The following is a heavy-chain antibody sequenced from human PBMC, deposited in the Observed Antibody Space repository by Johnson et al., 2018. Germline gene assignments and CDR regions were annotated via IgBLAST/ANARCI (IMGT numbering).Heavy chain of an antibody. CDR2: IYYSGTT. CDR3: ARQGGYYYDSRGYYR. Sequence: QVQLQESGPGLVKPSETLSLTCTVSGGSISSNNHYWGWIRPPPGKGLEWIGSIYYSGTTYYNPSLKSRLTISVDTSKNQFSLKLTSVTAADTAVYYCARQGGYYYDSRGYYRWGQGTLVTVSS. V-gene: IGHV4-39*01. CDR1: GGSISSNNHY. J-gene: IGHJ4*02. D-gene: IGHD3-22*01.